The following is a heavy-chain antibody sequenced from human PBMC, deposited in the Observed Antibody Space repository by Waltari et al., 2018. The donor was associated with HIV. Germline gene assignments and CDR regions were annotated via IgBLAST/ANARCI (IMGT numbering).Heavy chain of an antibody. J-gene: IGHJ6*02. CDR1: GCTFSSYA. Sequence: QVQLVQSGAEVKKPGSSVKVSCKASGCTFSSYAISWVRQTPGQGLEWMGRIIPILGIANYAQKFQGRVTITADKSTSTAYMELSSLRSEDTAVYYCAREVLEEQLVDYYYYYGMDVWGQGTTVTVSS. D-gene: IGHD6-6*01. CDR2: IIPILGIA. CDR3: AREVLEEQLVDYYYYYGMDV. V-gene: IGHV1-69*04.